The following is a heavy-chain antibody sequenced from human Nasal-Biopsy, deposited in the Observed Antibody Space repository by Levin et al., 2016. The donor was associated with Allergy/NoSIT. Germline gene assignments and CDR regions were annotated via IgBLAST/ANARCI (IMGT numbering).Heavy chain of an antibody. CDR3: ARDGHCTNTTCSYFDS. Sequence: GGSLRLSCTASGFPFNDYEMNWVRQAPGKGLEWLAYISSKGGTIHYADSVKGRFSIFRDNSKNSLYLQMDSLRAQDTAVYYCARDGHCTNTTCSYFDSWGQGTLVTVSS. V-gene: IGHV3-48*03. CDR1: GFPFNDYE. D-gene: IGHD2-8*01. J-gene: IGHJ4*02. CDR2: ISSKGGTI.